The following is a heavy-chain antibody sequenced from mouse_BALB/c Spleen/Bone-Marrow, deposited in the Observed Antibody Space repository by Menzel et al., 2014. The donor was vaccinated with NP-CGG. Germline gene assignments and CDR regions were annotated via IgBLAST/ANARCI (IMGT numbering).Heavy chain of an antibody. J-gene: IGHJ2*01. Sequence: EVKLMESGGGLVQPGGSRKLSCAASGFTFSSFGMHWVRRAPEKGLEWVVYISSGSSTIFYADTVKGRFTVSRDNPKNTLFLQMTSLRSEDTAMYYCTRGGNWDDFDYWGQGTTLTVSS. CDR3: TRGGNWDDFDY. CDR2: ISSGSSTI. CDR1: GFTFSSFG. V-gene: IGHV5-17*02. D-gene: IGHD4-1*01.